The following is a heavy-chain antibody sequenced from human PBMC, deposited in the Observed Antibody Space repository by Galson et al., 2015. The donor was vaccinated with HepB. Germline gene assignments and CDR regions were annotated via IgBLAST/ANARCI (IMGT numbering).Heavy chain of an antibody. CDR1: GFTFSSYW. CDR3: AREDGDYEYMDV. CDR2: INSDGSST. D-gene: IGHD4-17*01. J-gene: IGHJ6*02. V-gene: IGHV3-74*01. Sequence: SLRLSCAASGFTFSSYWMHWVRQAPGKGLVWVSRINSDGSSTSYADSVKGRFTISRDNAKNTLYLQMNSLRAEDTAVYYCAREDGDYEYMDVWGQGTTVTVSS.